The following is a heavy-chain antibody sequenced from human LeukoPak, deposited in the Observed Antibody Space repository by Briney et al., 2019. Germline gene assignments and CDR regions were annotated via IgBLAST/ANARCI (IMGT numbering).Heavy chain of an antibody. Sequence: SETLSLTCTVSGGSISSSSYYWGWIRQPPGKGLEWIGSIYYSGSTYYNPSLKSRVTISVDTSKNQFSLKLSSVTAADTAVYYCARTVFVRGTMIVVAYYFDYWGQGTLVTVSS. CDR2: IYYSGST. CDR3: ARTVFVRGTMIVVAYYFDY. D-gene: IGHD3-22*01. CDR1: GGSISSSSYY. J-gene: IGHJ4*02. V-gene: IGHV4-39*01.